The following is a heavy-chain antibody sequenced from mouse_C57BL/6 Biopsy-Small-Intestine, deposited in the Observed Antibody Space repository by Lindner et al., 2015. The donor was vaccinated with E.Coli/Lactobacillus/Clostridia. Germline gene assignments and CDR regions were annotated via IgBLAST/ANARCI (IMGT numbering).Heavy chain of an antibody. CDR2: INPYNGDT. J-gene: IGHJ2*01. CDR1: GYSFTDYN. D-gene: IGHD1-1*01. CDR3: ARQEVDYFDY. V-gene: IGHV1-18*01. Sequence: VQLQESGAELMKPGASVKISCKASGYSFTDYNMDWVKQSHGKSLEWIGRINPYNGDTFYNQKFKDKATLTADKSSSTAYMQLSSLTYEDSAVYYCARQEVDYFDYWGQGTTLTVSS.